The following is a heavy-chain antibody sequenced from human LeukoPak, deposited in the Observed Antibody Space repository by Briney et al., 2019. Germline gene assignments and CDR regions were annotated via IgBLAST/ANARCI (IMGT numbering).Heavy chain of an antibody. CDR1: GFTFSSYG. D-gene: IGHD3-10*01. CDR3: AKEMVRGVIKRGNWSDP. J-gene: IGHJ5*02. CDR2: IRYDGSNK. V-gene: IGHV3-30*02. Sequence: PGGSLRLSCAASGFTFSSYGMHWVRQAPGKGLEWVAFIRYDGSNKYYADSVKGRFTISRDNSKNTLYLQMNSLRAEDTAVYYCAKEMVRGVIKRGNWSDPCGQGTLVTVSS.